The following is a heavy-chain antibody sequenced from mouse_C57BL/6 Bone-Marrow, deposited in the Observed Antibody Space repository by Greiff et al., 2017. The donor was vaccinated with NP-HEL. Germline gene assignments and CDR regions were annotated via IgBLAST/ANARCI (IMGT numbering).Heavy chain of an antibody. CDR1: GYAFSSSW. D-gene: IGHD1-1*01. V-gene: IGHV1-82*01. J-gene: IGHJ3*01. CDR3: AKSSSPAWFAY. CDR2: IYPGDGDT. Sequence: LVESGPELVKPGASVKISCKASGYAFSSSWMNWVKQRPGKGLEWIGRIYPGDGDTNYNGKSKGKATLTADKSSSTAYMQLSSLTSEDSAVYFCAKSSSPAWFAYWGQGTLVTVSA.